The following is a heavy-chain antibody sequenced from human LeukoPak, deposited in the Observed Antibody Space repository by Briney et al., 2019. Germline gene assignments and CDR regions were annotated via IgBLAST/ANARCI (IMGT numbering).Heavy chain of an antibody. CDR1: GFSFSSHG. V-gene: IGHV3-33*01. Sequence: GRSLRLSCAASGFSFSSHGIHWVRQAPGKGLEWVALIWYDGSNKYYADSVKGRFTISRDNSKNSLYLQMNSLRDEDTAVYYCARGGSSGYYSGKAVMDKGPRRNPKRIEELDYWGQGTLVTVSS. CDR2: IWYDGSNK. CDR3: ARGGSSGYYSGKAVMDKGPRRNPKRIEELDY. D-gene: IGHD3-22*01. J-gene: IGHJ4*02.